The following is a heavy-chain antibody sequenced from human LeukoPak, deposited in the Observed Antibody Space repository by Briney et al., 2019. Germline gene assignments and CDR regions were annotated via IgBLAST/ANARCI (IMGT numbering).Heavy chain of an antibody. Sequence: SEKVSCKASGGTFSSYAISWVRQAPGQGLEWMGGIIPIFGTANYAQKFQGRVTITADESTSTAYMELSSLRSEDTAVYYCARDSGSYSTPFDYWGQGTLVTVSS. CDR2: IIPIFGTA. V-gene: IGHV1-69*13. CDR3: ARDSGSYSTPFDY. J-gene: IGHJ4*02. D-gene: IGHD1-26*01. CDR1: GGTFSSYA.